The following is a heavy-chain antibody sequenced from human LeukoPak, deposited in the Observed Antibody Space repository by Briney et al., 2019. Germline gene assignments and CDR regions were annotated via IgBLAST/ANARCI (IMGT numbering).Heavy chain of an antibody. D-gene: IGHD6-13*01. CDR3: ARDSAGNDY. Sequence: GGSLRLYGEASGFTCSSYWMSWVRQALGKGLEWVANIRQDGSEKYYVDSVKGRFTISRDNAKNSLYLQMNSLRAEDTAMYYCARDSAGNDYWGQGTLVTVSS. CDR1: GFTCSSYW. V-gene: IGHV3-7*01. CDR2: IRQDGSEK. J-gene: IGHJ4*02.